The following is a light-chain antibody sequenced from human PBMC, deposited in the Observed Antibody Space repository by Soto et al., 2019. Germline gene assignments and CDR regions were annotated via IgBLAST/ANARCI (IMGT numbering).Light chain of an antibody. CDR2: SNN. CDR1: SSNIGSNL. CDR3: AAWEDSLNGVF. V-gene: IGLV1-44*01. Sequence: QSALTQPPSASGTPGQRVTISCSGSSSNIGSNLVNWYQQLPGMAPKLLVYSNNQRPSGVPDRFSGSKSGTSASLAISGLQSEDEADYYCAAWEDSLNGVFFGGGTQLTVL. J-gene: IGLJ2*01.